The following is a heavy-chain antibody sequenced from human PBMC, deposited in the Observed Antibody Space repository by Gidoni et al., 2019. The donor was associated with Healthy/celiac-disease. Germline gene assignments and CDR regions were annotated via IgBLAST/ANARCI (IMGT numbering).Heavy chain of an antibody. Sequence: EVQLVESGGGLVQPGRSLRLSCAASGFTFDDYAMHWVRQAPGKGLEGVSGISWNSGSIGYADSVKGRFTISRDNAKNSLYLQMNSLRAEDTALYYCAKDILYNYYDSSGYDYWGQGTLVTVSS. CDR3: AKDILYNYYDSSGYDY. D-gene: IGHD3-22*01. CDR1: GFTFDDYA. V-gene: IGHV3-9*01. CDR2: ISWNSGSI. J-gene: IGHJ4*02.